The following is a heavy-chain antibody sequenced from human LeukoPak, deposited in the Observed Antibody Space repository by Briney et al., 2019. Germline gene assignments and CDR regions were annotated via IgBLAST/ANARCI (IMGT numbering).Heavy chain of an antibody. CDR3: AKGGSSGRSIDY. V-gene: IGHV3-33*06. J-gene: IGHJ4*02. CDR2: VWGDGSNE. Sequence: GGSLRLSCAASGFTFSSYGMHWVRQAPGKGLEWVGVVWGDGSNEYYADSVKGRFIISRDNSKNTLYLQMNSLRAEDTAVFYCAKGGSSGRSIDYWGQGTLVTVSS. CDR1: GFTFSSYG. D-gene: IGHD3-10*01.